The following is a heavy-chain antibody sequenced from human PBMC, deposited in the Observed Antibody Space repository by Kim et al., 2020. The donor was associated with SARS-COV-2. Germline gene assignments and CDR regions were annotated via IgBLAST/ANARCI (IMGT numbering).Heavy chain of an antibody. Sequence: SETLSLTCAVYGGSFSGYYWSWIRQPPGKGLEWIGEINHSGSTNYNPSLKSRVTISVDTSKNQLSLKLSSVTAADTAVYYCARGRIQPLIDYWGQGTLVTVSS. V-gene: IGHV4-34*01. CDR2: INHSGST. D-gene: IGHD5-18*01. CDR3: ARGRIQPLIDY. CDR1: GGSFSGYY. J-gene: IGHJ4*02.